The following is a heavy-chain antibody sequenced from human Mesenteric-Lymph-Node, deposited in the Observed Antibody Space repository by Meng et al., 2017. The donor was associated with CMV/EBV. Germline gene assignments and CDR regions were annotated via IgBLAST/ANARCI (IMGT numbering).Heavy chain of an antibody. CDR3: TRDHEIAGGAGY. CDR2: INQDGSER. Sequence: GGSLRLSCAASGFTFSSYWMTWVRQAPGKGLEWVANINQDGSERDYVDSVKGRFTISRDNAKNSLYLQMNSLRAEDTAVYYCTRDHEIAGGAGYWGQGTLVTVSS. CDR1: GFTFSSYW. J-gene: IGHJ4*02. V-gene: IGHV3-7*01. D-gene: IGHD5-24*01.